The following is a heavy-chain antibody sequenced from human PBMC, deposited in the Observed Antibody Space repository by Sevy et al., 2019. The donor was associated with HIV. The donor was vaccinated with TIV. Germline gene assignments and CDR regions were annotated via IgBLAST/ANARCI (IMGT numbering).Heavy chain of an antibody. Sequence: SETLSLTCTVSGGSITSLYWNWIRQPPGKGLEWIANINYNGHINYNPSLKSRLTLSLDKSKNHFSLRLSSVTAADTAMYYCAGENAWGRGYSWGQGTLVTVSS. J-gene: IGHJ4*02. CDR2: INYNGHI. D-gene: IGHD1-26*01. CDR1: GGSITSLY. CDR3: AGENAWGRGYS. V-gene: IGHV4-59*08.